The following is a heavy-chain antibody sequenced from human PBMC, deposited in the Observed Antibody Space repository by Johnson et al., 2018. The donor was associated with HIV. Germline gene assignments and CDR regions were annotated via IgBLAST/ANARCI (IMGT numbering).Heavy chain of an antibody. CDR3: ARFGRGGSHAFDI. CDR2: INWNGDST. J-gene: IGHJ3*02. V-gene: IGHV3-20*04. Sequence: MLLVESGGGVVQPGRSLRLSCAASGFTFDDYGMSWVRQVPGKGLEWVSGINWNGDSTCYAASVKGRFTISRDNAKNSLYLQMNSLRAEDTAFYYCARFGRGGSHAFDIWCQGTMVTVSS. D-gene: IGHD5-24*01. CDR1: GFTFDDYG.